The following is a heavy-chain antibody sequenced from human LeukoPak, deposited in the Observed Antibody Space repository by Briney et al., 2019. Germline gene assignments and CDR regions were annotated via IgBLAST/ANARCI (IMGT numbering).Heavy chain of an antibody. J-gene: IGHJ4*02. Sequence: GRTLRPSCEASGFTFSSHAMSWVRQAPGKGVGGFSAISGSGGSTYYADSVKSQFTSSRDNAKNTLYLQMNSLRAEDTAVYYCAKDVVDYWGQGTLVTVSS. CDR1: GFTFSSHA. V-gene: IGHV3-23*01. CDR3: AKDVVDY. CDR2: ISGSGGST.